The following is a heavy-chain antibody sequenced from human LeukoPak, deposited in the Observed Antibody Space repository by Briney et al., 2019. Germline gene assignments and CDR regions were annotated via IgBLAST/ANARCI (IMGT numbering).Heavy chain of an antibody. CDR3: ARDFNWNPDY. J-gene: IGHJ4*02. Sequence: GGSLRLSCAASGFTFSNYDMNWVRQAPGKGLEWVAVISYDGSNKYYADSVKGRFTISKDNSKNTLYLQMNSLRAEDTAVYYCARDFNWNPDYWGQGTLVTVSS. V-gene: IGHV3-30*01. CDR1: GFTFSNYD. CDR2: ISYDGSNK. D-gene: IGHD1-20*01.